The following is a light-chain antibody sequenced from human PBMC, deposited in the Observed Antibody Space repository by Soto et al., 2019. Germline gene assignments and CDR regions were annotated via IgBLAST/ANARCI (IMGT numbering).Light chain of an antibody. CDR1: QGIGTY. CDR3: QQVDSYPRT. CDR2: ASS. J-gene: IGKJ1*01. Sequence: GERVTVTCRASQGIGTYLVWYQQKSGKAPTVLIYASSTLQTGVPSRFSGSGSGTDFSLTISSLHPEDVATYYCQQVDSYPRTFGQGTKVDIK. V-gene: IGKV1-9*01.